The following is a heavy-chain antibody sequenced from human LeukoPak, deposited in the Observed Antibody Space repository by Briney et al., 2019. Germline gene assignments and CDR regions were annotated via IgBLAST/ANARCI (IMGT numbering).Heavy chain of an antibody. CDR2: IYYSGST. CDR3: ARVVGALFDY. V-gene: IGHV4-39*07. CDR1: GGSISSSSYY. Sequence: SETLTLTCTVSGGSISSSSYYWGWIRQPPGKGLEWIGSIYYSGSTYYNPSLKSRVTISVDTSKNQFSLKLSSVTAADTAVYYCARVVGALFDYWGQGTLVTVSS. D-gene: IGHD3-16*01. J-gene: IGHJ4*02.